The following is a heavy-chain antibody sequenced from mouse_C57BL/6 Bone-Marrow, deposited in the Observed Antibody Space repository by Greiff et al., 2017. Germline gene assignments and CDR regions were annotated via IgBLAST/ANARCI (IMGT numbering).Heavy chain of an antibody. J-gene: IGHJ3*01. Sequence: QVQLQQSGAELVKPGASVKMSCKASGYTFTSYWITWVKQRPGQGLEWIGDIYPGSGSTNYNEKFKSKATLTVDTSSSTAYMQLSSLTSEDSAVYYCARGYYGSSFAWFAYWGQGTLVTVSA. D-gene: IGHD1-1*01. CDR3: ARGYYGSSFAWFAY. CDR1: GYTFTSYW. V-gene: IGHV1-55*01. CDR2: IYPGSGST.